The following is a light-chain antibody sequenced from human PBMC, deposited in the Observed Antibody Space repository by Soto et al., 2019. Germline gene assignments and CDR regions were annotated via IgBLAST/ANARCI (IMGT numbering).Light chain of an antibody. CDR1: QSVLYSSINKNY. V-gene: IGKV4-1*01. J-gene: IGKJ4*01. CDR2: WAS. CDR3: QQYYSTPLT. Sequence: DIVMTQSPDSLAVSLGERATINCKSSQSVLYSSINKNYLAWYQQKPGQPPKLLIYWASTRESGVPDRFSGSGSGTDFTLTISSLQAEDVAVYYCQQYYSTPLTCGGGTKVEIK.